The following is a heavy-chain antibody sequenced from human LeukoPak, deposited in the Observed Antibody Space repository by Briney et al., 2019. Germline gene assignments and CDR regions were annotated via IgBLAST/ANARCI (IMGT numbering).Heavy chain of an antibody. J-gene: IGHJ3*02. CDR2: ISAYNGNT. Sequence: ASVKVSCKASGYTFTSYGISWVRQAPGQGLEWMGWISAYNGNTNYAQKLQGRVTMTTDTSTSTAYMELRSLRSDDTAVYYCARASHDSSGYYPEGAFDIWGQGTMVTVSS. CDR1: GYTFTSYG. D-gene: IGHD3-22*01. CDR3: ARASHDSSGYYPEGAFDI. V-gene: IGHV1-18*01.